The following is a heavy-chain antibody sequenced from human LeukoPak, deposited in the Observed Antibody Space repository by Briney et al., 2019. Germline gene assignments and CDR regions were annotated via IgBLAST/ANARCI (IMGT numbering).Heavy chain of an antibody. J-gene: IGHJ4*02. CDR3: ARETTVTTGYFDY. D-gene: IGHD4-17*01. V-gene: IGHV3-53*01. CDR1: GFTVSSNY. CDR2: IYSGGST. Sequence: GGSLRLSCAASGFTVSSNYMSWVRQAPGKGLEWVSVIYSGGSTYYADSVKGRFTISRDNSKNTLYLQMNSLRAEDTAVYYCARETTVTTGYFDYWGQGTLVTVSS.